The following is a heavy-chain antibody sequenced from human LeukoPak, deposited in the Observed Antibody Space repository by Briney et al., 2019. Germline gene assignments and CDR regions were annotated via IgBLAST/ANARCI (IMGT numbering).Heavy chain of an antibody. CDR3: ARLRLVRGVISQKYWFDP. V-gene: IGHV4-31*03. D-gene: IGHD3-10*01. CDR1: GGSISSGGYY. CDR2: IYYSGST. Sequence: SRTLSLTCTVSGGSISSGGYYWSWIRQHPGKGLEWIGYIYYSGSTYYNPSLKSRVTISVDTSKNQFSLKLSSVTAADTAVYYCARLRLVRGVISQKYWFDPWGQGTLVTVSS. J-gene: IGHJ5*02.